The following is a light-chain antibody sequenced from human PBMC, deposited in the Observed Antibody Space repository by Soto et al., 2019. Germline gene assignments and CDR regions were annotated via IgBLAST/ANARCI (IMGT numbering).Light chain of an antibody. J-gene: IGLJ2*01. CDR3: GTWDTSLSGGV. Sequence: QSVLTQAPSVSAAPGQTVTISCSGSNSNIGTKNVCWYQQLPGTAPKLLIYDNIKRPSGIPDRFSASKSGTSATLAITGLQSGDEADYYCGTWDTSLSGGVFGGGTQLTVL. CDR2: DNI. CDR1: NSNIGTKN. V-gene: IGLV1-51*01.